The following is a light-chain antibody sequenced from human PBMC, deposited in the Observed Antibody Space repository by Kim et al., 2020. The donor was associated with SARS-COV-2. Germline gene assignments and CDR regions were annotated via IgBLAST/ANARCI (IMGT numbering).Light chain of an antibody. V-gene: IGLV1-51*01. J-gene: IGLJ1*01. CDR2: DNN. CDR1: SSNIGNNF. Sequence: QKVTISCTCRSSNIGNNFVSWSQQLPGTAPKLLIYDNNWRPSGIPDRFSGSKSGTSATLGITGLQTGDEADYYCGTWDSSLSAGVFGTGTKVTVL. CDR3: GTWDSSLSAGV.